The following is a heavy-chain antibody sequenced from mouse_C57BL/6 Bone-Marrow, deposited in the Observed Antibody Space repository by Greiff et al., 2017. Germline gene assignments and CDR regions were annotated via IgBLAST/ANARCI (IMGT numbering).Heavy chain of an antibody. D-gene: IGHD3-1*01. CDR1: GYTFTSYG. J-gene: IGHJ4*01. CDR2: IYPRSGNT. CDR3: ARWGSSRAMDY. Sequence: VQRVESGAELARPGASVKLSCKASGYTFTSYGISWVKQRTGQGLEWIGEIYPRSGNTYYNEKFKGKATRTADKSSSTAYMVLRSLTSEDSAVYFCARWGSSRAMDYWGQGTSVTVSS. V-gene: IGHV1-81*01.